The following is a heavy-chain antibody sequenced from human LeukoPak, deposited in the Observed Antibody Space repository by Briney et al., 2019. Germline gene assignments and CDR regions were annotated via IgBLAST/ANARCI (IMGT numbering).Heavy chain of an antibody. Sequence: SETLSLTCTVSGGSISSYYWSWIRQPPGKGLEWIGCIYDSGSTNYNPSLRSRVTISVDTSKNQFSLKLSSVTAADTAVYYCARRLVAGAYNWFDPWGQGTLVTLSS. V-gene: IGHV4-59*08. D-gene: IGHD6-19*01. J-gene: IGHJ5*02. CDR3: ARRLVAGAYNWFDP. CDR2: IYDSGST. CDR1: GGSISSYY.